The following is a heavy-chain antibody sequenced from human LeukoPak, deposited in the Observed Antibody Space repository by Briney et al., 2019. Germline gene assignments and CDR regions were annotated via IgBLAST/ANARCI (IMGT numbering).Heavy chain of an antibody. CDR1: GGSISSGGYS. CDR3: AGRMGYDAFGI. Sequence: SETLSLTCAVSGGSISSGGYSWSWIRQPPGKGLEWIGYIYHGGSTYYNPSLKSRVTISVDRSKNQCSLKLTSVTAADTAVYYCAGRMGYDAFGIWGRGTMVTVSS. CDR2: IYHGGST. J-gene: IGHJ3*02. V-gene: IGHV4-30-2*01. D-gene: IGHD2-8*01.